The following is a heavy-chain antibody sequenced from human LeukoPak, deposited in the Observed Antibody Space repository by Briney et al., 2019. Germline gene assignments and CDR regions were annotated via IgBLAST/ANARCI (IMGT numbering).Heavy chain of an antibody. V-gene: IGHV3-48*04. CDR2: ISSSGSTI. J-gene: IGHJ3*02. Sequence: GGSLRLSCAASGFTFSSYAMTWVRQAPGKGLEWVSYISSSGSTIYYADSVKGRFTISRDNAKNSLYLQMNSLRAEDTAVYYCARAASAFDIWGQGTMVTVSS. CDR1: GFTFSSYA. CDR3: ARAASAFDI.